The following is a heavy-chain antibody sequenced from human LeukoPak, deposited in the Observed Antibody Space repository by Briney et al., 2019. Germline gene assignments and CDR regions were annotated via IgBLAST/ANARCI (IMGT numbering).Heavy chain of an antibody. Sequence: GGSLRLSSAAPGHSFSSNWMGWVRQAPGKGLEWVAHIKRDGSQKYYLGSVKGRFTISRDNAKNSLYLQMNSLRVEDTAVYYCARLGLEVGGPNWFDPWGQGTLVTVSS. CDR3: ARLGLEVGGPNWFDP. CDR2: IKRDGSQK. D-gene: IGHD2-2*01. J-gene: IGHJ5*02. V-gene: IGHV3-7*01. CDR1: GHSFSSNW.